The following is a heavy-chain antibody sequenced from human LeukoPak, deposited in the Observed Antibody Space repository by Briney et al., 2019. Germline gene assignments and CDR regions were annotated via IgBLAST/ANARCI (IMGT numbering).Heavy chain of an antibody. D-gene: IGHD3-10*01. CDR1: GYSFTSYW. V-gene: IGHV5-51*01. CDR2: IYPGDSDT. CDR3: ARHYNGSGSYYNGNYYMDV. J-gene: IGHJ6*03. Sequence: GESLKISCKGSGYSFTSYWIGWVRQMPGKGLEWMGIIYPGDSDTRYSPSFQGQVTISADKSISTAYLQWSSLKASDTAMYYCARHYNGSGSYYNGNYYMDVWGKGTTVTVSS.